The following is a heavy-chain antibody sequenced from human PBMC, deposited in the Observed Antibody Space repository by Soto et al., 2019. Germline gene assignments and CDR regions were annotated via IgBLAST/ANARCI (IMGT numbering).Heavy chain of an antibody. CDR2: IRSRAYGGTP. Sequence: PGRSLRLSCTVSGFPFDNYGVKCVRQAPGKGVEWVGFIRSRAYGGTPQYAASVKGRITTSRDESKSIAYLQMDSLKAEDTAFYYWTTDRGVAGQHDCDHWGQGARDTVS. CDR1: GFPFDNYG. V-gene: IGHV3-49*04. CDR3: TTDRGVAGQHDCDH. D-gene: IGHD6-19*01. J-gene: IGHJ4*02.